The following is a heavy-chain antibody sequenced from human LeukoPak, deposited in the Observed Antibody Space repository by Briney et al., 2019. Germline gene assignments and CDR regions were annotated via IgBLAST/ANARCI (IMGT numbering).Heavy chain of an antibody. Sequence: SETLSLTCAVSGFSISSGYYWGWIRQPPGKGLEWIGSIYHSGRTYYNPSLKSRLTISLGTSKNHFSLKLTSVTAADTAVYYCTRDLLRGYNYGPAPWWYFDLWGRGTLVTVSS. V-gene: IGHV4-38-2*02. J-gene: IGHJ2*01. CDR2: IYHSGRT. CDR1: GFSISSGYY. D-gene: IGHD5-18*01. CDR3: TRDLLRGYNYGPAPWWYFDL.